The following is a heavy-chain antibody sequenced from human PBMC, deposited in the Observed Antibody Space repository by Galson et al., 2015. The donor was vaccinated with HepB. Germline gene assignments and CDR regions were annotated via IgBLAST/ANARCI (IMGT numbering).Heavy chain of an antibody. J-gene: IGHJ4*02. Sequence: ETLSLTCTVSGGSISNYYWSWIRQPPGKGLEWIGYISYRGSTNYNPSLNSRVTISVNTSKNHFSLKLSSVTAADTAVYYCARGLTMIVGPWTYYFDYWGQGTLVTVSS. CDR3: ARGLTMIVGPWTYYFDY. D-gene: IGHD3-22*01. V-gene: IGHV4-59*01. CDR2: ISYRGST. CDR1: GGSISNYY.